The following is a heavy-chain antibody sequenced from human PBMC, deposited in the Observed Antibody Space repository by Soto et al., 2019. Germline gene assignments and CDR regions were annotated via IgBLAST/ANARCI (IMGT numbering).Heavy chain of an antibody. Sequence: EALSVTLPVSGGSISSNHRWSWVRQPPGKGLEWIGEIYHSGSTNYNPSLKSRVTISVDKSKNQFSLKLSSVTAADTAVYYCARADTYWNGREGKWFDTWGQGTPVTVSS. CDR1: GGSISSNHR. CDR3: ARADTYWNGREGKWFDT. J-gene: IGHJ5*02. V-gene: IGHV4-4*02. CDR2: IYHSGST. D-gene: IGHD1-1*01.